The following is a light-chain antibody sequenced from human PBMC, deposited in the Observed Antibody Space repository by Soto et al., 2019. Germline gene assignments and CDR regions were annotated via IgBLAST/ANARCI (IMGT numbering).Light chain of an antibody. CDR1: NSDIGSYNV. J-gene: IGLJ1*01. CDR3: CSYAGNNVFV. V-gene: IGLV2-23*02. CDR2: EVT. Sequence: QSAMTQPASVSGSPGQSITISCTGTNSDIGSYNVVSWYEQHPGKAPKLIIYEVTKRPSGVSNRFSGSKSGNTASLTISGLQTEDEADYYFCSYAGNNVFVFGTGTKVTVL.